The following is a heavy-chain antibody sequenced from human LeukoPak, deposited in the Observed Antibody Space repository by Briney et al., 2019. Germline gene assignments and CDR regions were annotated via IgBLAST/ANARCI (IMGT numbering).Heavy chain of an antibody. J-gene: IGHJ4*02. CDR1: GGPISSYY. CDR2: IYYSGST. Sequence: SETLSLTCTVSGGPISSYYWSWIRQPPGKGLEWIGYIYYSGSTNYNPSLKSRVTISVDTSKNQFSLKLSSVTAADTAVYYCARGNIAAAPYYFDYWGQGTLVTVSS. D-gene: IGHD6-13*01. V-gene: IGHV4-59*08. CDR3: ARGNIAAAPYYFDY.